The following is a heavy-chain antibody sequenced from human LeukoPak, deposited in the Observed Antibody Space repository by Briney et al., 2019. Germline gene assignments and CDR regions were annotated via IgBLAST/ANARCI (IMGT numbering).Heavy chain of an antibody. J-gene: IGHJ4*03. D-gene: IGHD3-10*02. CDR3: VRDMFGGRDY. CDR1: GFTFSSYW. Sequence: PGGSLRLSCAASGFTFSSYWMHWVRQVPGKGLAWVSRIDEFGSVTNSADSVQGRFSISRDNAKNALYLQMNSLRAEDTAVYYCVRDMFGGRDYWGQGTTVTVSS. V-gene: IGHV3-74*01. CDR2: IDEFGSVT.